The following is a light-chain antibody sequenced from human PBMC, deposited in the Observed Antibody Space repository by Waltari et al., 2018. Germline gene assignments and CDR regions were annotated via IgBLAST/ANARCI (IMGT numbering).Light chain of an antibody. J-gene: IGKJ2*01. V-gene: IGKV1-5*03. CDR2: KAS. CDR1: QTILTW. CDR3: QQYHDYST. Sequence: DTQVTQSPSTLSASVGDRVTITCRASQTILTWMAWYQQKPGKAPKLLIYKASRLESGGPSRFSGTASGTEFTLTISSLQPDDSATYYCQQYHDYSTFGQGTKLEIK.